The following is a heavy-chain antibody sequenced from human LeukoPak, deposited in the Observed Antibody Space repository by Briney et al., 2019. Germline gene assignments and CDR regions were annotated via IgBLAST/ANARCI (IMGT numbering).Heavy chain of an antibody. V-gene: IGHV4-30-4*07. CDR3: ARDGRYYYAFDI. CDR2: IYYSGST. CDR1: GGSFSSGTYS. D-gene: IGHD1-26*01. Sequence: SETLSLTCAVSGGSFSSGTYSWSWIRQPPGRGLEWIGYIYYSGSTYYNPSLKSRVTISVDTSRNQFSLKLSSLTAADTAVYYCARDGRYYYAFDIWGQGTMVTVSS. J-gene: IGHJ3*02.